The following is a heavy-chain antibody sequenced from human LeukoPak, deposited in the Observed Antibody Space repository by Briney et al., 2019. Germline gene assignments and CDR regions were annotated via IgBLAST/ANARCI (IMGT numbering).Heavy chain of an antibody. J-gene: IGHJ4*02. CDR3: AKPHDSGWWMFDY. CDR2: IIDDGSST. CDR1: GFTFNRNV. Sequence: GGSLRLSCAASGFTFNRNVMSWVRQAPGKGLEWVSAIIDDGSSTYYADSVKGRFSISRDNSKNTVYLQMNSLRAEDTAIYYCAKPHDSGWWMFDYWGQGTLVTVSS. D-gene: IGHD6-19*01. V-gene: IGHV3-23*01.